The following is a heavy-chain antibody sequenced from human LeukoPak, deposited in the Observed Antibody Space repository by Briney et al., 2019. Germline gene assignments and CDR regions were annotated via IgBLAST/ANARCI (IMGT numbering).Heavy chain of an antibody. J-gene: IGHJ4*02. D-gene: IGHD4-17*01. CDR2: INHSGST. V-gene: IGHV4-34*01. Sequence: SETLSLTCAVYGGSFSGYNWSWIRQPPGKGLEWIGEINHSGSTNYNPSLKSRVTISGDTSKNQFSLKLSSVTAADTAVYYCARGTTATPMVYWGQATLVTVSS. CDR3: ARGTTATPMVY. CDR1: GGSFSGYN.